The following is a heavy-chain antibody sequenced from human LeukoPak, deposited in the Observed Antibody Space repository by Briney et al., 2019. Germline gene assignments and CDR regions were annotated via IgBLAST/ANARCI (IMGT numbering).Heavy chain of an antibody. CDR3: ARSNWGLGEAFDI. CDR2: SYSGVST. D-gene: IGHD7-27*01. CDR1: GFTFSSYA. V-gene: IGHV3-23*01. Sequence: PGGSLRLSCAASGFTFSSYAMSWVRQAPGKGLECVSVSYSGVSTYYADSVKGRFTISRDTSQNTVYLQTNSLRAEDTAVYYCARSNWGLGEAFDIWGQGTMVTVSS. J-gene: IGHJ3*02.